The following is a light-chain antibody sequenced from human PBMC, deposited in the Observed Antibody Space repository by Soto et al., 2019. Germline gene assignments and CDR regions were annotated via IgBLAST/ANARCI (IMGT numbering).Light chain of an antibody. CDR3: QQYNSYSPT. Sequence: IQMALSXSTLSSSKQEXXXXXXXVSQSISSCLAWYQHKXGKAPKLLINMASXLKSGVPARFRGSGSGTDFTLTISSLQTDDFATYYCQQYNSYSPTFGQGTKLDI. V-gene: IGKV1-5*03. CDR2: MAS. J-gene: IGKJ1*01. CDR1: QSISSC.